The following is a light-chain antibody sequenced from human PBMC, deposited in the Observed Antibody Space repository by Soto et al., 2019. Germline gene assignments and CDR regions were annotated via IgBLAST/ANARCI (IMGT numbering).Light chain of an antibody. CDR3: QSYDSSKHWV. CDR2: EDN. V-gene: IGLV6-57*03. Sequence: NFMLTQPHSVSESPGHTVTLSCTRSSGSIASNYVQWYQQRPGSAPTTVIYEDNQRPSGVPDRFSGSIDSSSNSASLTISGLKAEDEAYYYLQSYDSSKHWVFGGGTKLTVL. J-gene: IGLJ3*02. CDR1: SGSIASNY.